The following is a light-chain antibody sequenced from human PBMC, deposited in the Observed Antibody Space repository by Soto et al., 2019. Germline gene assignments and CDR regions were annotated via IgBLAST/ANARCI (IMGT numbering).Light chain of an antibody. CDR3: HQYVGSPLT. CDR2: GAS. J-gene: IGKJ4*01. V-gene: IGKV3-20*01. CDR1: QSVTSSY. Sequence: EIVLTQSPGTLSLSPGERATLSCRASQSVTSSYLAWYQQKPGQAPRLLIYGASSRATGIPDRFSGSGSGTDFTLTISRLETEDFAVYYCHQYVGSPLTFGGGTKVEIK.